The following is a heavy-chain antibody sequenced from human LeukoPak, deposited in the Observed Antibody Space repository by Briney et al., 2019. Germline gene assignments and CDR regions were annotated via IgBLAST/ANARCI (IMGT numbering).Heavy chain of an antibody. V-gene: IGHV1-2*06. CDR1: GYTFTGYY. J-gene: IGHJ6*03. Sequence: ASVKVSCKASGYTFTGYYMHWVRQAPGQGLEWMGRINTNSGGTNYAQKFQGRVTMTRDTSISTAYMELSRLRSDDTAVYYCARGVDSSGWAVYYYMDVWGKGTTVTVSS. D-gene: IGHD3-22*01. CDR2: INTNSGGT. CDR3: ARGVDSSGWAVYYYMDV.